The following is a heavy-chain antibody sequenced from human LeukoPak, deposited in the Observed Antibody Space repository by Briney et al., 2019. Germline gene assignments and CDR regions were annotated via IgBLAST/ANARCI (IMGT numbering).Heavy chain of an antibody. CDR3: AKDLGTYSSGWLVY. V-gene: IGHV3-53*01. D-gene: IGHD6-19*01. Sequence: GGSLRLSCAASGFTASSNYMSWVRQAPGKGLEWVSVIYSGGSTYYADSVKGRFTISRDNSKNTLYLQMNSLRAEDTAVYYCAKDLGTYSSGWLVYWGQGTLVTVSS. J-gene: IGHJ4*02. CDR2: IYSGGST. CDR1: GFTASSNY.